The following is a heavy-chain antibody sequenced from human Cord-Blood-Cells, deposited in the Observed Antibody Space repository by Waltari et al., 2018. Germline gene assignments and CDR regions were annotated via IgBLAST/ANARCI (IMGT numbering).Heavy chain of an antibody. CDR2: ISAYNGNT. Sequence: QVQLVQSGAEVKKPGASVKVSCKASGYTFTSYGISWVRQAPGQGLEWMGWISAYNGNTNYAQKLQGRVTMTTDTATSTAYMELRSLRSDDTAVYYCARGSYCTGGVCYSTYAFDIWGQGTMVTVSS. V-gene: IGHV1-18*01. D-gene: IGHD2-8*02. J-gene: IGHJ3*02. CDR3: ARGSYCTGGVCYSTYAFDI. CDR1: GYTFTSYG.